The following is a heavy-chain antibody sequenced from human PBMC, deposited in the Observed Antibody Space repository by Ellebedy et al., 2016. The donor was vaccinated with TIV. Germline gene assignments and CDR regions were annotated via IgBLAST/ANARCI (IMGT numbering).Heavy chain of an antibody. D-gene: IGHD3-10*01. CDR3: GRDYYGSVDY. Sequence: GGSLRLXXAASGVTFSAFYMSWIRQAPGKGLEWVSYISPNGSHIYLADSVKGRFTISRDNAKYTVYMQMNSLRGEDTAVYYCGRDYYGSVDYWGQGTLVTVSA. V-gene: IGHV3-11*01. CDR2: ISPNGSHI. CDR1: GVTFSAFY. J-gene: IGHJ4*02.